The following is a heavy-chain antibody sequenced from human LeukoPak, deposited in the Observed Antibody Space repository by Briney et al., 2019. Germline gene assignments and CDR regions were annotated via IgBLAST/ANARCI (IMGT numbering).Heavy chain of an antibody. J-gene: IGHJ6*02. CDR2: IYSGGST. Sequence: GGSLRLSCAASGFTVSSNHMTWVRQAPGKGLEWISVIYSGGSTHYADSVRGRFAISRDNSKNTLYLQMNSLRAEDTAVYYCAKDGPGYSSIYYYGMDVWGQGTTVTVSS. D-gene: IGHD6-13*01. CDR1: GFTVSSNH. V-gene: IGHV3-66*01. CDR3: AKDGPGYSSIYYYGMDV.